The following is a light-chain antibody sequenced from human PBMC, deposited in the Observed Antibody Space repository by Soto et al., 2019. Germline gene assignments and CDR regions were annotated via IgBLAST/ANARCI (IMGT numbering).Light chain of an antibody. CDR3: SSFTNTITRYA. CDR1: SSDVGGYNY. CDR2: EAS. V-gene: IGLV2-14*01. Sequence: QSVLTQPASVSGSPGQSITISCTGTSSDVGGYNYVSWFQHHPGKAPKLIIYEASYRPSGVSNRFSGSKSGDTASLTISGLQAEDEADYYCSSFTNTITRYAFGTGTKV. J-gene: IGLJ1*01.